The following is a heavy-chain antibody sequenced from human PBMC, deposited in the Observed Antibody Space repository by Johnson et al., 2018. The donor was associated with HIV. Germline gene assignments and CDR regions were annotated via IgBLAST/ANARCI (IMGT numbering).Heavy chain of an antibody. CDR1: GFTVSSNY. D-gene: IGHD2-8*02. Sequence: VQLVESGGGLVQPGGSLRLSCAASGFTVSSNYMSWVRQAPGKGLEWVSGIDWNGGNSGYADSVKGRFTISRDNSKNTLYLQMNSLRAEDTAVYYCARGSGYSTGAFDVWGQGTMVTVSS. CDR3: ARGSGYSTGAFDV. V-gene: IGHV3-66*02. J-gene: IGHJ3*01. CDR2: IDWNGGNS.